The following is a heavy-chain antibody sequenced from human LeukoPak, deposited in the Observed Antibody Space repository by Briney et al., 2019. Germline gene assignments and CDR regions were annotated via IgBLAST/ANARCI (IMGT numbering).Heavy chain of an antibody. CDR3: ARYDFWSGYSPRRAFDI. V-gene: IGHV4-61*02. Sequence: MPSQTLSLTCTVSGGSISSGSYYWSWIRQPAGKGLEWIGRIYTSGSTNYNPSLKSRVTISVDTSKNQFSLKLSSVTAADTAVYYYARYDFWSGYSPRRAFDIWGQGTMVTVSS. J-gene: IGHJ3*02. D-gene: IGHD3-3*01. CDR1: GGSISSGSYY. CDR2: IYTSGST.